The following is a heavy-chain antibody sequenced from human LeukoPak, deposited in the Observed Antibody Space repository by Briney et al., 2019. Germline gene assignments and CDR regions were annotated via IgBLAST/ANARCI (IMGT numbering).Heavy chain of an antibody. D-gene: IGHD1-14*01. J-gene: IGHJ3*02. V-gene: IGHV1-8*03. CDR1: GYTFTSYY. Sequence: ASVKVSCKASGYTFTSYYMHWVRQATGQGLEWMGGMNPNSANTGYAQKFQGRVTITRNTAISTAYMELSSLRSEDTAVYYCASFNQDIWGQGTMVTVSS. CDR3: ASFNQDI. CDR2: MNPNSANT.